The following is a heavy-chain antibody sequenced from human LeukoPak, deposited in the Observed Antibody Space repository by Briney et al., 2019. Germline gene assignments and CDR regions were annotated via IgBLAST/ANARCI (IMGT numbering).Heavy chain of an antibody. CDR3: AKGSHRAVAGTGDFDY. J-gene: IGHJ4*02. V-gene: IGHV3-30*02. CDR1: GFTFSSYG. D-gene: IGHD6-19*01. Sequence: PGGSPRLSCAASGFTFSSYGMHWVRQAPGKGLEWVAFIRYDGSNKYYADSVKGRFTISRDNSKNTLYLQMNSLRAEDTAVYYCAKGSHRAVAGTGDFDYWGQGTLVTVSS. CDR2: IRYDGSNK.